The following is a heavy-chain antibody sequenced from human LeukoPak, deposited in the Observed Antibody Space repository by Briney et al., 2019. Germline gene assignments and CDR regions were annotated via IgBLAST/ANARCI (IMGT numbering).Heavy chain of an antibody. D-gene: IGHD6-19*01. J-gene: IGHJ4*02. V-gene: IGHV1-2*02. CDR3: ARAFTSLEWLAHQDYYFDY. CDR2: INPNSGGA. Sequence: GASVKVSCKASGYTFTGYYMHWVRQAPGQGLEWTGWINPNSGGANYAQKFQGRVTMTRDTSISTAYMELSRLRSDDTAVYYCARAFTSLEWLAHQDYYFDYWGQGTLVTVSS. CDR1: GYTFTGYY.